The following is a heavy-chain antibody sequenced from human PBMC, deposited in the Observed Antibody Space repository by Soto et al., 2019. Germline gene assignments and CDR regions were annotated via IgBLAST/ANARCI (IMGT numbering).Heavy chain of an antibody. J-gene: IGHJ5*02. CDR1: GVSFSGYY. V-gene: IGHV4-34*01. CDR3: ARDLGGYSGYESLNWFDP. Sequence: SETLSLTCAVYGVSFSGYYWSWIRQPPGKGLEWIGEINHSGSTNYNPSLKSRVTISVDTSKNQFSLKLSSVTAADTAVYYCARDLGGYSGYESLNWFDPWGQGTLVTVSS. D-gene: IGHD5-12*01. CDR2: INHSGST.